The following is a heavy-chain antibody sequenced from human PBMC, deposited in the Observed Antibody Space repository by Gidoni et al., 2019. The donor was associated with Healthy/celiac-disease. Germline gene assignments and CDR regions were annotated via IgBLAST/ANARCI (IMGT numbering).Heavy chain of an antibody. CDR2: INHSGST. Sequence: QVQLQQWGAGLLKPSETLSLICAVYGGSFSGYYWSWIRQPPGKGLEWIGEINHSGSTNYNPSLKSRVTISVDTSKNQFSLKLSSVTAADTAVYYCATSPVSGDYWDQGTLVTVSS. J-gene: IGHJ4*02. CDR1: GGSFSGYY. CDR3: ATSPVSGDY. D-gene: IGHD1-20*01. V-gene: IGHV4-34*01.